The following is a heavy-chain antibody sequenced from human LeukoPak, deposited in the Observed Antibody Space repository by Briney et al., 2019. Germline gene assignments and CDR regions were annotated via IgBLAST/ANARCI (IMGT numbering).Heavy chain of an antibody. CDR2: ISGTSDTT. CDR1: GFIFNNYA. D-gene: IGHD3-3*01. CDR3: AKADATIGGAFDI. J-gene: IGHJ3*02. V-gene: IGHV3-23*01. Sequence: PGGSLRLSCAASGFIFNNYAMSWVRQAPGKGLEWVSIISGTSDTTHYGDSVRGRFTTSRENPRNTLYLQMNSLRADDTAVYYCAKADATIGGAFDIWGQGTMVTVSS.